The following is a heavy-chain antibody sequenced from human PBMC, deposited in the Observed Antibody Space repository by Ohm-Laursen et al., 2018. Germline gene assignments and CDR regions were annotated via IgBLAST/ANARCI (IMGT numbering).Heavy chain of an antibody. Sequence: SLRLSCAASGFPFSGYSMNWVRQAPGKGLEWISYISHASSHIYYADSVKGRFTISRDNARNSVYLEMSSLRADDTAVYYCARDARDPLRLLEIDYWGQGTLVTVSS. V-gene: IGHV3-48*01. CDR3: ARDARDPLRLLEIDY. J-gene: IGHJ4*02. D-gene: IGHD3-3*01. CDR2: ISHASSHI. CDR1: GFPFSGYS.